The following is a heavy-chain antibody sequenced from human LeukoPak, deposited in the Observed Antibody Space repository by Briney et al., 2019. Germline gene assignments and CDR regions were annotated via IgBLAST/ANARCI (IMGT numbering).Heavy chain of an antibody. CDR2: MSSSGGSI. Sequence: PGGSLRLSCAASGFTFRTSAMSWVRQAPGKGREWVSVMSSSGGSIYYADSVKGRFTISRDNSKNTLYLQMNSLRAEDTAIYYCAKTWQLSFDSWGQGTLVTVSS. V-gene: IGHV3-23*01. CDR3: AKTWQLSFDS. D-gene: IGHD2-15*01. J-gene: IGHJ5*01. CDR1: GFTFRTSA.